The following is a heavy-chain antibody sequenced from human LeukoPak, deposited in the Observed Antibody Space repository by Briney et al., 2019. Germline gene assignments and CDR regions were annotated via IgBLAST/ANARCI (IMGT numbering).Heavy chain of an antibody. Sequence: SETLSLTCAVYGGSFSGYYWSWIRQPPGKGLEWIGEINHSGSTNYNPSLKSRVTISVDTSKNQFSLKLSSVTAADTAVYYCARGRAWFQKYFDYWGQGTLVTVSS. J-gene: IGHJ4*02. CDR3: ARGRAWFQKYFDY. CDR2: INHSGST. D-gene: IGHD3-9*01. CDR1: GGSFSGYY. V-gene: IGHV4-34*01.